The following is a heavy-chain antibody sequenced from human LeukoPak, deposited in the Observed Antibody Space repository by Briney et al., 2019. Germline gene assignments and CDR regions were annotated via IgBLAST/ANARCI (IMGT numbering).Heavy chain of an antibody. CDR2: IKQDGSEK. CDR1: GFTFSSYS. V-gene: IGHV3-7*01. CDR3: ARDIVVVPAAMRVYYYYGMDV. D-gene: IGHD2-2*01. Sequence: LGGSLRLSCAASGFTFSSYSMNWVRQAPGKGLEWVANIKQDGSEKYYVDSVKGRFTISRDNAKNSLYLQMNSLRAEDTAVYYCARDIVVVPAAMRVYYYYGMDVWGQGTTVTVSS. J-gene: IGHJ6*02.